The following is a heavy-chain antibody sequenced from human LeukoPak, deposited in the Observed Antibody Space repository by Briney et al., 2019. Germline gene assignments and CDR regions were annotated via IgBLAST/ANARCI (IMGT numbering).Heavy chain of an antibody. V-gene: IGHV3-23*01. D-gene: IGHD6-13*01. CDR3: ARWAGAAAFDY. CDR1: GFTFSSCA. Sequence: GGSLRLSCAASGFTFSSCAMSWVRQAPGKGLEWVSGISGSGGTTFYADSVKGRFTISRDNSKNTLYLQLGSLRAEDMAVYYCARWAGAAAFDYWGQGTLVTVSS. J-gene: IGHJ4*02. CDR2: ISGSGGTT.